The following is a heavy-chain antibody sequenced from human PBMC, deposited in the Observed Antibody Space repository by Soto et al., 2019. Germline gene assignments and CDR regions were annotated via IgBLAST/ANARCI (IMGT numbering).Heavy chain of an antibody. J-gene: IGHJ4*02. Sequence: QVQLVESGGGLVKPGGSLRLSCEASGFTFSDYYMSWIRQAPGKGLEWVSYITNSGSYTNFADSVKGRFTLSRDNAKNSMYLQMNSLRVEDTAVYYCVTNVGYSGFEGPDYWGQGTLVTVSS. CDR1: GFTFSDYY. CDR2: ITNSGSYT. D-gene: IGHD5-12*01. V-gene: IGHV3-11*05. CDR3: VTNVGYSGFEGPDY.